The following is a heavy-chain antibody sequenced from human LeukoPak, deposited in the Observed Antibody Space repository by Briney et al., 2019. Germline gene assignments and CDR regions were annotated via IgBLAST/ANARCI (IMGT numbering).Heavy chain of an antibody. D-gene: IGHD6-13*01. V-gene: IGHV1-2*02. J-gene: IGHJ4*02. CDR3: MRGGGSTWFDY. CDR1: GYTFTVHS. Sequence: GASVKVSCKASGYTFTVHSFHWVRQAPGQGLEWMGWINPNSGDTNYAQNFQGRVTMTRDTSISTAYMDLSSLRSDDTAIYYCMRGGGSTWFDYWGQGTLVTVSS. CDR2: INPNSGDT.